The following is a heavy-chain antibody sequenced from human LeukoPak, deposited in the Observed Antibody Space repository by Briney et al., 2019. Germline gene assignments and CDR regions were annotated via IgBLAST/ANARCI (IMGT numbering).Heavy chain of an antibody. Sequence: SETLSLTCAVYGGSFSGYYWTWIRQPPGKGLEWFGEINHSGSTNYNPSLKSRVTISVDTSKNQFSLKVNSVTAADTAVYYCARGRVSGNYFSRVGGGFFDYWDREPWSPSPQ. CDR3: ARGRVSGNYFSRVGGGFFDY. D-gene: IGHD3-22*01. CDR2: INHSGST. V-gene: IGHV4-34*01. J-gene: IGHJ4*02. CDR1: GGSFSGYY.